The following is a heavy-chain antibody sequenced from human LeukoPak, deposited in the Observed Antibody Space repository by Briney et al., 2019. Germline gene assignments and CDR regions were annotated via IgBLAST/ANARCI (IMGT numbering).Heavy chain of an antibody. CDR3: ARVLFAGLPGGGDYFDY. D-gene: IGHD3-16*01. J-gene: IGHJ4*02. CDR2: ISSSGSTI. Sequence: GGSLRLSCAASGFTFSSYEMNWVRQAPGKGLEWVSYISSSGSTIYYADSVKGRFTISRDNAKNSLYLQMNSLGAEDTAVYYCARVLFAGLPGGGDYFDYWGQGTLVTVSS. V-gene: IGHV3-48*03. CDR1: GFTFSSYE.